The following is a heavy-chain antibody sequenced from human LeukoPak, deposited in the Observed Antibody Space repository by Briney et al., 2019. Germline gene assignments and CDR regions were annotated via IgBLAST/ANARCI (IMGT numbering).Heavy chain of an antibody. J-gene: IGHJ6*02. CDR3: ARDLGGSGSSPDQYFGMDV. CDR2: ISYDESYK. V-gene: IGHV3-30*04. Sequence: HSGGSLRLSCVASGFTLSGYSMHWVRQAPGKGLEWVAVISYDESYKYYADSVKGRFTISRDKSNNTLYLQMNSLRPEDTAVYSCARDLGGSGSSPDQYFGMDVWGQGTTVTVSS. D-gene: IGHD2-15*01. CDR1: GFTLSGYS.